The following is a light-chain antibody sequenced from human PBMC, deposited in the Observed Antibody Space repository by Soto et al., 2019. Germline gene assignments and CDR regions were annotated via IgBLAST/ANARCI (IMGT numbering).Light chain of an antibody. J-gene: IGKJ1*01. CDR3: QQGFSLPWT. CDR1: QDIKNY. V-gene: IGKV1-39*01. CDR2: AAS. Sequence: DIQLTQKQSSLSASVGDRVAITCRASQDIKNYLNWYQRKPGTAPRLLIYAASNLHSGVPSTFSASGSGTDFALNISSLQADDFGTYYCQQGFSLPWTFGQGTKVDIK.